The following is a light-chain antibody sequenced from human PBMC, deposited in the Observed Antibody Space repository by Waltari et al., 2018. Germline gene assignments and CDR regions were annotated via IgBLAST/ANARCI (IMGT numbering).Light chain of an antibody. V-gene: IGKV1-16*02. CDR3: QQYYSYPLT. CDR2: GAS. Sequence: DVQLTQSPSSLSASIGDRVTLTCRASQGISNYVGWFQQKPGKAPKPLIYGASILESGVPSKFSGSGFETEFTLTISSLQPEDVASYYCQQYYSYPLTFGGGTTVEIK. J-gene: IGKJ4*01. CDR1: QGISNY.